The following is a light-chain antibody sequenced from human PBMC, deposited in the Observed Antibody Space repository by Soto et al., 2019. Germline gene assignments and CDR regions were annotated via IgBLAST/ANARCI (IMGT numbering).Light chain of an antibody. CDR3: QQYNNSPWT. J-gene: IGKJ1*01. CDR1: QSIRSW. CDR2: DAS. Sequence: DIQMTQSPSTLSASVGDRVTITCLASQSIRSWLAWYQQKPGKAPNLLIYDASSLESGCPSSFSGSGSGAEFTLTISGLQPDDFATYYCQQYNNSPWTFGQGTTVDIK. V-gene: IGKV1-5*01.